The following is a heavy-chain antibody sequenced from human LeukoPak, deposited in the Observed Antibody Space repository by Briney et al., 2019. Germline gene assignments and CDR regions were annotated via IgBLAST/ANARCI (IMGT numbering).Heavy chain of an antibody. CDR1: GFTFSSYG. CDR2: IRYDESNK. CDR3: VSSSDAFDI. J-gene: IGHJ3*02. V-gene: IGHV3-30*02. Sequence: GGSLRLSCAASGFTFSSYGMHWVRQAPGKGLEWVAFIRYDESNKYYADSVKGRFTISRDNSKNTLYLQMNSLRAEDTAVYYGVSSSDAFDIWGQGTMVTVSS. D-gene: IGHD6-6*01.